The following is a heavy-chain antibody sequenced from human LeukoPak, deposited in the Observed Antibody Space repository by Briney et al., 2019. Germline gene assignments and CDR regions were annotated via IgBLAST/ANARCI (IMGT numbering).Heavy chain of an antibody. J-gene: IGHJ3*02. Sequence: GESLQISCKGPGYSFTSYWIGWVRQMPGKGLEWMGIIYPGDSDTRYSPSFQGQVTISADKSISTAYLQWSSLKASDTAMYYCARQTGYSWAQDAFDIWGQGTMVTVSS. CDR1: GYSFTSYW. CDR3: ARQTGYSWAQDAFDI. V-gene: IGHV5-51*01. D-gene: IGHD5-18*01. CDR2: IYPGDSDT.